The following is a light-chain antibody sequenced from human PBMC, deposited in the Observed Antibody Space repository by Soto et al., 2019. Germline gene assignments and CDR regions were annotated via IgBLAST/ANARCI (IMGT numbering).Light chain of an antibody. J-gene: IGLJ1*01. CDR2: DVT. V-gene: IGLV2-11*01. CDR1: SIDVGGYDF. Sequence: QSALAQPRSVSLSPGQSVTISSTGTSIDVGGYDFVSWHQQHPGKAPKLVIYDVTKRPSGVPDRFSGSKSGNTASLTISGLQAEDEADYYCCSYADIYTYLFGTGTKV. CDR3: CSYADIYTYL.